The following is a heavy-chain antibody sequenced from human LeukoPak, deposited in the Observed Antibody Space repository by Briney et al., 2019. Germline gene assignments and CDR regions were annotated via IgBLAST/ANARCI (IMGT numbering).Heavy chain of an antibody. J-gene: IGHJ5*02. CDR3: ARVRIAVAGRNWFDP. CDR1: GGTFSSYA. V-gene: IGHV1-69*13. CDR2: IIPIFGTA. Sequence: SVKVSCTASGGTFSSYAISWVRQAPGQGLEWMGGIIPIFGTANYAQKFQGRVTITADESTSTAYMELSSLRSEDTAVYYCARVRIAVAGRNWFDPWGQGTLVTVSS. D-gene: IGHD6-19*01.